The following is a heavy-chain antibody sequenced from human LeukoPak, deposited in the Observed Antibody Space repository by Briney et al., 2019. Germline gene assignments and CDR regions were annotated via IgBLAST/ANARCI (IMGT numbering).Heavy chain of an antibody. CDR2: IRSKANNYAT. V-gene: IGHV3-73*01. Sequence: PGGSLKLSCAASGFAFSGSAMRWVRQASGKGLEWVGRIRSKANNYATAYAASVKGRFTISRDDSKNTAYLQMNNLKTEDTAVYYCTGYYGERDAFDIWGQGTMVTVSS. J-gene: IGHJ3*02. CDR3: TGYYGERDAFDI. CDR1: GFAFSGSA. D-gene: IGHD3-3*01.